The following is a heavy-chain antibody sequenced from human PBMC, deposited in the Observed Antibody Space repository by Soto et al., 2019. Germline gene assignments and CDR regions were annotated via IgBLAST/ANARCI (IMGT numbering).Heavy chain of an antibody. Sequence: PGGSLRLSCVASGLPFRNAWMSWVRQAPGKGLEWVGRIKSKIDGEATDYAAPVKGRFTISRDDLKNTLYLHMNSLKIEDTGVYFCTPPPSGWNDYWGQGTQVTVSS. V-gene: IGHV3-15*01. CDR3: TPPPSGWNDY. D-gene: IGHD6-19*01. J-gene: IGHJ4*02. CDR2: IKSKIDGEAT. CDR1: GLPFRNAW.